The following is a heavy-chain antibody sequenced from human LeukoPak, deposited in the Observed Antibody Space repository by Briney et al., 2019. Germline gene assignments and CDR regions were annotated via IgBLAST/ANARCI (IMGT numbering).Heavy chain of an antibody. J-gene: IGHJ4*02. CDR2: IKQDGSEK. V-gene: IGHV3-7*01. D-gene: IGHD4-17*01. Sequence: GGSLRLSCAASGFTFSSYWMSWVRQAPGKGLEWVANIKQDGSEKYYVDSVKGRFTISRDNAKNSLYLQMNSLRAADTAVYYCARGALSGDYDDEFDYWGQGTLVTVSS. CDR1: GFTFSSYW. CDR3: ARGALSGDYDDEFDY.